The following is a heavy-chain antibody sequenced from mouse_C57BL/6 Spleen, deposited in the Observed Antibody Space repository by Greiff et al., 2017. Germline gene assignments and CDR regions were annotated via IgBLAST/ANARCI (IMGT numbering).Heavy chain of an antibody. CDR3: ARGVYDYAMDY. D-gene: IGHD2-4*01. CDR2: IDPSDSYT. Sequence: QVQLQQSGAELVMPGASVKLSCKASGYTFTSYWMHWVKQRPGQGLEWIGEIDPSDSYTNYNQKFKGKSTLTVDKSSSTAYMQLSSLTSEDSAVYYCARGVYDYAMDYWGQGTSVTVSS. V-gene: IGHV1-69*01. J-gene: IGHJ4*01. CDR1: GYTFTSYW.